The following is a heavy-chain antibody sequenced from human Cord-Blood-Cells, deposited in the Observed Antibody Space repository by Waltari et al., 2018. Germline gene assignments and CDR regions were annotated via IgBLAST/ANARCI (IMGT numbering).Heavy chain of an antibody. CDR2: IYYSGST. Sequence: QVQLQESGPGLVKPSETLSLTCTVSGGSISSYYWRWIRQPPGKGLEWIGYIYYSGSTNYNPSLKSRVTISVDTSKNQFSLKLSSVTAADTAVYYCARWDYVWGSYRYDAFDIWGQGTMVTVSS. CDR3: ARWDYVWGSYRYDAFDI. D-gene: IGHD3-16*02. J-gene: IGHJ3*02. CDR1: GGSISSYY. V-gene: IGHV4-59*08.